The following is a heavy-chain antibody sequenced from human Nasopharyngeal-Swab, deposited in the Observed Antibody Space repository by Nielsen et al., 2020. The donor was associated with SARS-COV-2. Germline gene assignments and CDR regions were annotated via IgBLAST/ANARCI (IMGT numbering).Heavy chain of an antibody. CDR2: ISSSSSTI. CDR1: GFTFSSYS. D-gene: IGHD3-10*01. J-gene: IGHJ4*02. V-gene: IGHV3-48*01. Sequence: GESLKISCAASGFTFSSYSMNWVRQAPGKGLEWVSYISSSSSTIYYADSVKGRFTISRDNSKNTLYLQMNSLRAEDTAVYYCARDSSGCDYWGQGTLVTVSS. CDR3: ARDSSGCDY.